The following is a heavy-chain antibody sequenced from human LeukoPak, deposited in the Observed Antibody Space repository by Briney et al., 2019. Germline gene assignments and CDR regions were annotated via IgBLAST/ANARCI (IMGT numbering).Heavy chain of an antibody. CDR3: ARARYGDYGFDY. J-gene: IGHJ4*02. V-gene: IGHV4-30-2*01. CDR1: GGSISSGGYS. D-gene: IGHD4-17*01. CDR2: IYHSGST. Sequence: PQTLSLTCAVSGGSISSGGYSWSWIRQPPGKGLEWIGYIYHSGSTYYNPSLKSRVTISVDRSKNQFSLKLSSVTAADTAVYYCARARYGDYGFDYWGQGTLVTVSS.